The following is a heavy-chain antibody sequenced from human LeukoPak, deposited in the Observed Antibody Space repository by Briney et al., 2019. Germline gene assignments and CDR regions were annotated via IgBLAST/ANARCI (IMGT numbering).Heavy chain of an antibody. D-gene: IGHD5-18*01. V-gene: IGHV3-7*04. CDR2: IKQDGSEK. J-gene: IGHJ4*02. Sequence: PGGSLRLSCAASGFTFSSYAMSWVRQAPGKGLEWVANIKQDGSEKYYVDSVKGRFTISRDNAKNSLYLQMNSLRAEDTAVYYCARGYRGYSYATRIQLWLGYFDYWGQGTLVTVSS. CDR1: GFTFSSYA. CDR3: ARGYRGYSYATRIQLWLGYFDY.